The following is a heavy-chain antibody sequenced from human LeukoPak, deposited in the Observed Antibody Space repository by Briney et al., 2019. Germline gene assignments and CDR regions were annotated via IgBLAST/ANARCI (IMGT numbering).Heavy chain of an antibody. CDR3: ARGAAGTTYGYFDY. D-gene: IGHD6-13*01. CDR1: GGSISGGSYY. J-gene: IGHJ4*02. V-gene: IGHV4-61*10. Sequence: SQTLSLTCTVSGGSISGGSYYWSWIRQPAGKGLEWIGYIYDSGSMYYNPYLRSRVTISEDTSRNQFSLKLSSVTAADTAVYYCARGAAGTTYGYFDYWGQGTLVTVFS. CDR2: IYDSGSM.